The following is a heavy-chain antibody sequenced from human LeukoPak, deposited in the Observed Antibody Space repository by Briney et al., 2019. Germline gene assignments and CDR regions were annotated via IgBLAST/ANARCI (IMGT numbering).Heavy chain of an antibody. V-gene: IGHV1-18*01. Sequence: ASVKVSCKASGYTFTSYGISWVRQAPGQGLEWMGWISAYHGNTNYAQKLQGRVTMTTDTSTSTAYMELRSLKSDDTAVYYCARDRGYGDYPDYWGQGTLVTVSS. D-gene: IGHD5-12*01. J-gene: IGHJ4*02. CDR2: ISAYHGNT. CDR3: ARDRGYGDYPDY. CDR1: GYTFTSYG.